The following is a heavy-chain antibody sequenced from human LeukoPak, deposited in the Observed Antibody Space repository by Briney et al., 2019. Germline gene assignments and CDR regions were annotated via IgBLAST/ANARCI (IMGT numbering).Heavy chain of an antibody. J-gene: IGHJ4*02. V-gene: IGHV3-13*01. CDR2: IGTAGDT. Sequence: GGSLRLSCAASGFTFSSYDMHWVRQATGKGLEWVSAIGTAGDTYYPGSVKGRFTISRENAKNSLYLQMNSLRAGDTAVYYCARSPRDDYLFDYWGQGTLVTVSS. D-gene: IGHD5-24*01. CDR3: ARSPRDDYLFDY. CDR1: GFTFSSYD.